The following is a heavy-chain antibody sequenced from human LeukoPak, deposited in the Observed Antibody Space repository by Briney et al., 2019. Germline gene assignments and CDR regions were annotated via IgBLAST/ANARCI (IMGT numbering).Heavy chain of an antibody. Sequence: GGSLRLSCAASGFTSSSYSMNWVRQAPGKGLEWVSYISSSSSTIYYADSVKGRFTISRDNAKNSLYLQMNSLRAEDTAVYYCARGVRSSWYRDYFQHWGQGTLVTVSS. V-gene: IGHV3-48*01. CDR2: ISSSSSTI. CDR3: ARGVRSSWYRDYFQH. CDR1: GFTSSSYS. J-gene: IGHJ1*01. D-gene: IGHD6-13*01.